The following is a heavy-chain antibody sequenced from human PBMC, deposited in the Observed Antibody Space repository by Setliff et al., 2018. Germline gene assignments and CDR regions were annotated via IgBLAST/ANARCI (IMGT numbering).Heavy chain of an antibody. CDR3: VRQDILTGYYAFDY. Sequence: ASVKVSCKISGYSFTKYFLHWVRQAPGQGLEWMGRVFTATDDTQFRTEFQGRVSVTRDTSMSTTYMELSGLRSDDTAVYYCVRQDILTGYYAFDYWGQGTLVTVSS. J-gene: IGHJ4*02. CDR2: VFTATDDT. V-gene: IGHV1-2*06. D-gene: IGHD3-9*01. CDR1: GYSFTKYF.